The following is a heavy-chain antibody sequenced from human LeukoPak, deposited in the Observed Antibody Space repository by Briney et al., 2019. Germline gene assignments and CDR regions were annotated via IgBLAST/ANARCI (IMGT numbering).Heavy chain of an antibody. CDR2: ISSSGSTI. J-gene: IGHJ4*02. D-gene: IGHD2-8*01. CDR3: AREGYCTNGVCSRLSSFDY. V-gene: IGHV3-48*03. Sequence: PGGSLRLSCAASGFTFSSYEMNWVRQAPGKGLEWVSYISSSGSTIYYADSVKGRFTISRDNSKNTLYLQMNSLRAEDTAVYYCAREGYCTNGVCSRLSSFDYWGQGTLVTVSS. CDR1: GFTFSSYE.